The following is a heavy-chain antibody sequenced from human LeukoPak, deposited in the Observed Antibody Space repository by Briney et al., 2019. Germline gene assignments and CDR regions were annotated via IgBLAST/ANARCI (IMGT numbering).Heavy chain of an antibody. J-gene: IGHJ6*02. D-gene: IGHD3-9*01. CDR1: GFTFSSYG. CDR2: LWYDGINK. CDR3: ARAPYDILTGYAYYYYGMDV. V-gene: IGHV3-33*01. Sequence: GGSLRLSCAASGFTFSSYGMHWVRQAPGKGLEWVAVLWYDGINKYYADSVKGRFTMSRDNSKNTLYLQMNSLRAEDTAVYYCARAPYDILTGYAYYYYGMDVWGQGTTVTVSS.